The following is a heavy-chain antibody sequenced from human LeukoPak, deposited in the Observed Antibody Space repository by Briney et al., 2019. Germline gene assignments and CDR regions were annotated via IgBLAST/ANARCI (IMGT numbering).Heavy chain of an antibody. CDR3: ARGLAYNPPPRMDV. CDR1: GYTFTSYG. CDR2: ISAYNGNT. Sequence: GASVKVSCKASGYTFTSYGISWVRQAPGQGLEWMGRISAYNGNTNYAQKLQGRVTMTTDTSTSTAYMELRSLRSDDTAVYYCARGLAYNPPPRMDVWGQGTTVTVSS. J-gene: IGHJ6*02. D-gene: IGHD1-14*01. V-gene: IGHV1-18*01.